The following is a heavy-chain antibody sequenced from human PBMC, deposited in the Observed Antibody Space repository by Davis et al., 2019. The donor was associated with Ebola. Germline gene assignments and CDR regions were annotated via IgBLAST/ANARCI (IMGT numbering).Heavy chain of an antibody. D-gene: IGHD1-1*01. CDR1: GNSFTSHW. V-gene: IGHV5-51*01. Sequence: GESLKISCKDSGNSFTSHWIGWVRQMPGKGLDWMGIIYTGDSDTRYSPSFEGQVTISVDKSNPTAYPQWRSLKASDTAIYYCARHDDRQLQANDFWGQGTLVTVSS. CDR2: IYTGDSDT. J-gene: IGHJ4*02. CDR3: ARHDDRQLQANDF.